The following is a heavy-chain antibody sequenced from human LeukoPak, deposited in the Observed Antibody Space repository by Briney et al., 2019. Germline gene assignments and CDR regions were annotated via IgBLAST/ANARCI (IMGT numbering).Heavy chain of an antibody. CDR2: ISTSSSFL. Sequence: SGGSLRLSCAASGFTFSRYSMNWVRQAPGKGLEWVSSISTSSSFLYYADSVKGRFTISRDNAKNSLYLQMNSLRAEDTALYYCAKDRSGYSSGWPFDYWGQGTLVTVSS. D-gene: IGHD6-19*01. CDR3: AKDRSGYSSGWPFDY. V-gene: IGHV3-21*04. J-gene: IGHJ4*02. CDR1: GFTFSRYS.